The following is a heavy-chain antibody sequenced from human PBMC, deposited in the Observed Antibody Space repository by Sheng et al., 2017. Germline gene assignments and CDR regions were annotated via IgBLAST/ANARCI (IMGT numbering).Heavy chain of an antibody. Sequence: EVQLVESGGGLVQPGGSLRLSCAASGFTFSSYWMHWVRQAPGKGLVWVSRINSDGSSTSYADSVKGRFTISRDNAKNTLYLQMNSLRAEDTAVYYCARGSYYDFWSGYRLEVSDYFDYWGQGTLV. V-gene: IGHV3-74*01. CDR1: GFTFSSYW. J-gene: IGHJ4*02. CDR2: INSDGSST. D-gene: IGHD3-3*01. CDR3: ARGSYYDFWSGYRLEVSDYFDY.